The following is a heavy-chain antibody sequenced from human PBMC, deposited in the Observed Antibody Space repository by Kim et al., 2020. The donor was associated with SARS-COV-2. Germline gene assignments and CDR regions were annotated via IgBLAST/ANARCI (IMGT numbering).Heavy chain of an antibody. J-gene: IGHJ6*02. V-gene: IGHV4-34*01. Sequence: SETLSLTCAVYGGSFSGYYWSWIRQPPGKGLEWIGEINHSGSTNYNPSLKSRVTISVDTSKNQFSLKLSSVTADTAVYYCARERAPTIFGVVINYYGMDVWGQGTTVTVSS. CDR1: GGSFSGYY. CDR3: ARERAPTIFGVVINYYGMDV. D-gene: IGHD3-3*01. CDR2: INHSGST.